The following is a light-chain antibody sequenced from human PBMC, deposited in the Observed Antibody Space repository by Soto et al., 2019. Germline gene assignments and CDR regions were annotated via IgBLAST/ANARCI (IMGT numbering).Light chain of an antibody. Sequence: EIVMTQSPGTLSVSPGERATLSCRASQTVWRTLAWYQQRPGQAPRLLIYGASTRATGIPARFSGSGSGTEFTLSISSRQSEDFAVYYCQQYNKWPLTFGGGTKVEIK. J-gene: IGKJ4*01. V-gene: IGKV3-15*01. CDR1: QTVWRT. CDR2: GAS. CDR3: QQYNKWPLT.